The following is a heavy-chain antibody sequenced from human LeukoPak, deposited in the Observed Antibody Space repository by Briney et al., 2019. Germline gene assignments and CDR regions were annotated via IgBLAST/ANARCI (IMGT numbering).Heavy chain of an antibody. CDR3: APEGEYSSGWYDDY. V-gene: IGHV3-21*05. D-gene: IGHD6-19*01. CDR1: GFTFSSYE. CDR2: ISSSSSYI. J-gene: IGHJ4*02. Sequence: PGGSLRLSCAASGFTFSSYEMTWVRQAPGMGLEWVSYISSSSSYIYYADSVKGRFTISRDNAKNSLYLQMNSLRAEDTAVYYCAPEGEYSSGWYDDYWGQGTLVTVSS.